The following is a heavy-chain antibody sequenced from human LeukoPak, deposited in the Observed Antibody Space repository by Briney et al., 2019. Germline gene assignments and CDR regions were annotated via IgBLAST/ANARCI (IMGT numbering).Heavy chain of an antibody. CDR2: IIPIFGTA. J-gene: IGHJ3*02. CDR3: ARAKGTRTNAFDI. V-gene: IGHV1-69*05. Sequence: ASVKVSCKASGGTFSSYAISWVRQAPGQGREWMGGIIPIFGTANYAQKFQGKVTITTDESTSTAYMELSSLRSEDTAVYYCARAKGTRTNAFDIWGQGTMVTVSS. CDR1: GGTFSSYA. D-gene: IGHD1/OR15-1a*01.